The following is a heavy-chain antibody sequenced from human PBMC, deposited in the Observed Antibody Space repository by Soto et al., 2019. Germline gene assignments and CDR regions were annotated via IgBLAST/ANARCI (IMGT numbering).Heavy chain of an antibody. J-gene: IGHJ4*02. CDR1: GFTFSSYA. CDR3: AKCSPRYSSGLKAYYFDY. V-gene: IGHV3-23*01. Sequence: EVQLLESGGGLVQPGGSLRLSCAASGFTFSSYAMSWVRQAPGKGLEWVSTISGSGGSTYYADSVKGRFTISRDNSKNTLYLQVNSLIAEDTAVYYCAKCSPRYSSGLKAYYFDYWGQGTLVTVSS. CDR2: ISGSGGST. D-gene: IGHD6-19*01.